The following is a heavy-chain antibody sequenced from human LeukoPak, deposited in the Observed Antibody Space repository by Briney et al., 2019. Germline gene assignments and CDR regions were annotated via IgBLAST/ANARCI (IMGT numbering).Heavy chain of an antibody. CDR3: ARARGLRYFDWGDYFDY. J-gene: IGHJ4*02. Sequence: ASVKVSCKASGYTFTGYYMHWVRQAPGQGLEWMRRINPNSGGTNYAQKFQGRVTMTRDTSISTAYMELSRLRSDDTAVYYCARARGLRYFDWGDYFDYWGPGTLVTVSS. D-gene: IGHD3-9*01. V-gene: IGHV1-2*06. CDR1: GYTFTGYY. CDR2: INPNSGGT.